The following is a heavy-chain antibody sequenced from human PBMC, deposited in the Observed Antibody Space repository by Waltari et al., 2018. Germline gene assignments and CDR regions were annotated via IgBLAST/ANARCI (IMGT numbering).Heavy chain of an antibody. J-gene: IGHJ4*02. CDR2: INPSGST. Sequence: QVQLQQWGAGLLKPSETLSLTCAVYGGSFSGYYWSWIRQPPGKGLEWIGEINPSGSTNYSRSLKSRVTISVDTSKNQFSLKLSSGTAADTAVYYCARIAIDYSVDYWGQGTLVTVSS. D-gene: IGHD4-4*01. V-gene: IGHV4-34*01. CDR3: ARIAIDYSVDY. CDR1: GGSFSGYY.